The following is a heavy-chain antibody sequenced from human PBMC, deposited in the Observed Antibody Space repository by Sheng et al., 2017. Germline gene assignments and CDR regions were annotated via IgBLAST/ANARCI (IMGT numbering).Heavy chain of an antibody. CDR3: ARDRWHGAGRYFDY. Sequence: QVQLQESGPGLVKAPRRPLSLICSVSGGSVTNYYWSWIRQPAGRDWSGLGVSMPVGPPPTAPVPHSEFHVSRQVEESVSLNLNSVTAADTAIYYCARDRWHGAGRYFDYWGQGTLVTVSS. CDR1: GGSVTNYY. J-gene: IGHJ4*02. V-gene: IGHV4-4*07. CDR2: SMPVGPP. D-gene: IGHD1-26*01.